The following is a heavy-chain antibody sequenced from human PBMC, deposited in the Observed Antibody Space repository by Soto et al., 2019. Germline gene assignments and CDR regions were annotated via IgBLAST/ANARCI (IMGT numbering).Heavy chain of an antibody. CDR2: INQDGSDK. V-gene: IGHV3-7*01. D-gene: IGHD2-21*01. Sequence: EVQVVESGGGLVQPGGSLRLSCAASVFTFGIHWMTWVRQVPGKGLEWVANINQDGSDKYYVDSVKGRFIISRDNAKDSLYLQMNSLRVEDTAVYYCATSMRHTLDPWGQGTLVTVS. J-gene: IGHJ5*02. CDR3: ATSMRHTLDP. CDR1: VFTFGIHW.